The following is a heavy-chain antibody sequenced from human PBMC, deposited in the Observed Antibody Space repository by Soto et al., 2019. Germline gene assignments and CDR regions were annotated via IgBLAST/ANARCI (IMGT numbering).Heavy chain of an antibody. CDR2: INPTGST. D-gene: IGHD3-16*02. CDR1: GGSFIGYY. Sequence: QVRLQQWGAGLLKPSETLSLTCAVYGGSFIGYYWSWIRQPPGKGLEWIGEINPTGSTNYNPPLKIRVTILIHTSKNQFSLKLSSVTAADTAMYYCARANGLRLGELSWGGPNWFDPWGQGTLVTVSS. CDR3: ARANGLRLGELSWGGPNWFDP. V-gene: IGHV4-34*01. J-gene: IGHJ5*02.